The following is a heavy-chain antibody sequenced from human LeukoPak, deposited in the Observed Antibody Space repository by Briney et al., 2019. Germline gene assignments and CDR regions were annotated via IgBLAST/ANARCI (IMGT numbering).Heavy chain of an antibody. J-gene: IGHJ4*02. V-gene: IGHV4-38-2*02. Sequence: SETLSLTCTVSGYSISSGYYWGWIRQPPGKGLEWIGSIYHSGSTYYNPSLKSRVTISVDTSKNQFSLKLSSVTAADTAVYYCARDPRWGVATDLGPNDYWGQGTLVTVSS. CDR3: ARDPRWGVATDLGPNDY. D-gene: IGHD5-12*01. CDR2: IYHSGST. CDR1: GYSISSGYY.